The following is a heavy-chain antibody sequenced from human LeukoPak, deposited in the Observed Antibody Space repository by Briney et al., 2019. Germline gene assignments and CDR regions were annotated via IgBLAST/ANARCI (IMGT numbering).Heavy chain of an antibody. D-gene: IGHD2-15*01. CDR2: IYGGGST. J-gene: IGHJ6*02. CDR3: ARAPRYCSGGSCYSGYYYYYYGMDV. Sequence: PGGSLRLSCAASGFTVSSNYMSWVRQAPGKGLEWVSVIYGGGSTYYADSVKGRFTISRHNSKNTLYLQMNSLRAEDTAVYYCARAPRYCSGGSCYSGYYYYYYGMDVWGQGTTVTVSS. V-gene: IGHV3-53*04. CDR1: GFTVSSNY.